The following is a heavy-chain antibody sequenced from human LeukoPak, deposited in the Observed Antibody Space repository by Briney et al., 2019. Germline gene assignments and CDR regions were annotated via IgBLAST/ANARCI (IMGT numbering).Heavy chain of an antibody. Sequence: AAVKVSCKASGYTLTNYDINWVRQAPGQGLEWMGWMNLNSGNTGYTQKFQGRVTMTRDTSISTAYMELSSLRSEDTAVYYCVRVQSGSCARYGMDVWGQGTTVTVSS. CDR3: VRVQSGSCARYGMDV. D-gene: IGHD1-26*01. V-gene: IGHV1-8*01. J-gene: IGHJ6*02. CDR2: MNLNSGNT. CDR1: GYTLTNYD.